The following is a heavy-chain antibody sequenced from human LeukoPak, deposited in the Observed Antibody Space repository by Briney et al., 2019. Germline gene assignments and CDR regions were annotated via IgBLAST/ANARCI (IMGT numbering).Heavy chain of an antibody. V-gene: IGHV1-18*01. CDR3: ARDTAVAYYGMDV. J-gene: IGHJ6*02. CDR2: ISAYNRNT. CDR1: GYTYTSYG. D-gene: IGHD5-18*01. Sequence: ASVKVSCKASGYTYTSYGISWVRQAPAQGLEWMGWISAYNRNTNYAQKFQDRVTMTTDSSTTTAYMELRSLTSDDTALYYCARDTAVAYYGMDVWGQGTTVTVSS.